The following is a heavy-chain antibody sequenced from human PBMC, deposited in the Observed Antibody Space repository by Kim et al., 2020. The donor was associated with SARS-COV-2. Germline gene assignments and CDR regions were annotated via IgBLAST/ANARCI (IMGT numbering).Heavy chain of an antibody. J-gene: IGHJ6*02. D-gene: IGHD2-21*02. Sequence: ASVKVSCKASGYTFTSYGISWVRQAPGQGLEWMGWISAYNGNTNYAQKLQGRVTMTTDTSTSTAYMELRSLRSDDTAVYYCARGTAQNNYYYYYGMDVWGQGTTVTVSS. CDR2: ISAYNGNT. V-gene: IGHV1-18*01. CDR1: GYTFTSYG. CDR3: ARGTAQNNYYYYYGMDV.